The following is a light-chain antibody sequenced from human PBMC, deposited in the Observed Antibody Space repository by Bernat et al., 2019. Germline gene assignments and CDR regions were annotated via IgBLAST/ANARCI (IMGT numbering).Light chain of an antibody. CDR3: MQTTHWPWT. Sequence: DIVMTQSPLSLPVTPGEPASISCRSSQSLLHSNGYNYLNWYLQKPGQSPQLLIYLGSNRASGVPDRFSGSGSGTDFTLKISRVEAEDVGVYYCMQTTHWPWTFGQGTEVDIK. CDR2: LGS. CDR1: QSLLHSNGYNY. V-gene: IGKV2-28*01. J-gene: IGKJ1*01.